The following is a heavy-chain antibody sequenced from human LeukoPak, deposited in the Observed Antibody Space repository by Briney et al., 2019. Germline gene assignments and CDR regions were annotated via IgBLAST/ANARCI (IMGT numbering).Heavy chain of an antibody. CDR2: ISAYNGNT. D-gene: IGHD2-2*01. CDR1: GYTFTSYG. J-gene: IGHJ6*03. Sequence: ASVKVSCKASGYTFTSYGISWVRQAPGQGLEWMGWISAYNGNTNYAQKLQGRVTMTTDTSTSTAYMELSSLRSEDTAVYYCASGIVVVPAAYYYYYYYMDVWGKGTTVTVSS. CDR3: ASGIVVVPAAYYYYYYYMDV. V-gene: IGHV1-18*01.